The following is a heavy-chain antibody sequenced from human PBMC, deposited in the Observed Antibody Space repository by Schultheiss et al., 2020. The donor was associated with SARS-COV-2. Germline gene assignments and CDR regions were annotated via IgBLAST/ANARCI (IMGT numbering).Heavy chain of an antibody. CDR1: GYSFTSYW. D-gene: IGHD1-1*01. J-gene: IGHJ4*02. CDR3: ARWPDDQNWNDGFDY. V-gene: IGHV5-51*01. CDR2: IYPGDSDT. Sequence: GGSLRLSCKGSGYSFTSYWIGWVRQMPGKGLEWMGIIYPGDSDTRYSPSFQGQVTISADKSISTAYLQWSSLKASDTAMYYCARWPDDQNWNDGFDYWGQGTLVTVSS.